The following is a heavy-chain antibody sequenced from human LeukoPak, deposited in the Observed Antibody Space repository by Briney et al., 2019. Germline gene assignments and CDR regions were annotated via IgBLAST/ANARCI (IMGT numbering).Heavy chain of an antibody. CDR2: IYYSGST. Sequence: SETLSLTCTVSGGSISSYYWSWIRQPPGKGLEWIGYIYYSGSTNYNPSLKSRVTISVDTSKNQFSLKLSSVTAADTAVYYCARARGGSSWSGDFQHWGQGTLVTISS. CDR3: ARARGGSSWSGDFQH. CDR1: GGSISSYY. D-gene: IGHD2-15*01. V-gene: IGHV4-59*12. J-gene: IGHJ1*01.